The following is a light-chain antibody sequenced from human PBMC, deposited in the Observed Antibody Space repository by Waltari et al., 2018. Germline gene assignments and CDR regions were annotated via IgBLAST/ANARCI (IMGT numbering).Light chain of an antibody. Sequence: DIQMTQSPSTLSASVGDRVTITCRASQSIRSWLAWYQQKPGKAHKLLIYKASTLESGVPSRFSGSGSGTEFTLTISRLQPDDFATYYCQQYDSFRTFGQGTKVEVK. CDR2: KAS. J-gene: IGKJ1*01. CDR3: QQYDSFRT. V-gene: IGKV1-5*03. CDR1: QSIRSW.